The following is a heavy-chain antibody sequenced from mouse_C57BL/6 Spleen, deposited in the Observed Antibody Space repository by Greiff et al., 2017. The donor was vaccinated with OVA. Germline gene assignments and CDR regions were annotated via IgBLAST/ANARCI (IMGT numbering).Heavy chain of an antibody. Sequence: EVMLVESGGDLVKPGGSLKLSCAASGFTFSSYGMSWVRQTPDKRLEWVATISSGGSYTYYPDSVKGRFTISRDNAKNTLYLQMSSLKSEDTAMYYCARHELGEGFAYWGQGTLVTVSA. CDR1: GFTFSSYG. V-gene: IGHV5-6*01. D-gene: IGHD4-1*01. CDR2: ISSGGSYT. J-gene: IGHJ3*01. CDR3: ARHELGEGFAY.